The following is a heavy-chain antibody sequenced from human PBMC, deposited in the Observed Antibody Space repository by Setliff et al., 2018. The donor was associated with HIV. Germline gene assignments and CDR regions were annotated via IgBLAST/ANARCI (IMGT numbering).Heavy chain of an antibody. CDR2: FDPQDDET. D-gene: IGHD5-18*01. Sequence: GASVKVSCKVSGYTLTELSRHWVRQAPGKGLEWIGSFDPQDDETIYAQNFQGRVTMTEDTSTDTAYMELSSLRSEDTAVYYCARGRYNSRTDVWGQGTTVTVSS. CDR3: ARGRYNSRTDV. CDR1: GYTLTELS. V-gene: IGHV1-24*01. J-gene: IGHJ6*02.